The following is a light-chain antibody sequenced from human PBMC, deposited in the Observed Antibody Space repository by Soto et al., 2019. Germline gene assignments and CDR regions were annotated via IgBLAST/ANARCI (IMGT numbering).Light chain of an antibody. J-gene: IGLJ1*01. Sequence: QSVLTQPASVSGSLGQSITISCTGTSXDVGNYNLVSWYQQHPGKAPKIVIHEGSKRPSGLSNRFSGSKSGNTASLTISGLQAEGEAGYYCCSYARGITYVFGTGTKVTVL. CDR2: EGS. CDR3: CSYARGITYV. V-gene: IGLV2-23*01. CDR1: SXDVGNYNL.